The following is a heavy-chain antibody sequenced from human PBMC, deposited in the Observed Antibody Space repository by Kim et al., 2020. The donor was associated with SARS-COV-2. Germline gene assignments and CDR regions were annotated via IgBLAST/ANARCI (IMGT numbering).Heavy chain of an antibody. CDR1: GFTFSSYA. V-gene: IGHV3-30*04. D-gene: IGHD6-13*01. Sequence: GGSLRLSCAASGFTFSSYAMHWVRQAPGKGLEWVAVISYDGSNKYYADSVKGRFTISRDNSKNTLYLQMNSLRAEDTAVYYCARDDSSSPLDYWGQGTLVTDSS. CDR3: ARDDSSSPLDY. CDR2: ISYDGSNK. J-gene: IGHJ4*02.